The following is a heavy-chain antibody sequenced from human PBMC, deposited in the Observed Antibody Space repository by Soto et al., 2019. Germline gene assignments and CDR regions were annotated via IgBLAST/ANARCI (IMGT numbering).Heavy chain of an antibody. Sequence: ASVKVSCKVSGYTLTELSMHWVRQAPGKGLEWMGGFDPEDGETIYAQKFQGRVTMTEDTSTDTAYMELSSLRSEDTAVYYCATATRHDFWSGPEIPRNYYYYMVVWCKGTTVTVSS. CDR1: GYTLTELS. CDR2: FDPEDGET. V-gene: IGHV1-24*01. D-gene: IGHD3-3*01. J-gene: IGHJ6*03. CDR3: ATATRHDFWSGPEIPRNYYYYMVV.